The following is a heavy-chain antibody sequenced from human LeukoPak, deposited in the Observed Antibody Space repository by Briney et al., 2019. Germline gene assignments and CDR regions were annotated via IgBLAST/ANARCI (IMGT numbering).Heavy chain of an antibody. J-gene: IGHJ4*02. D-gene: IGHD3-16*02. CDR2: IYYSGST. CDR3: ARTFLRLGELSPEMDFDY. CDR1: GGSISSGDYY. Sequence: SGTLSLTCTVSGGSISSGDYYWSWIRQPPGKGLEWIGYIYYSGSTYYNPSLKSRVTISVDTSKNQFSLKLSSVTAADTAVYYCARTFLRLGELSPEMDFDYWGQGTLVTVSS. V-gene: IGHV4-30-4*01.